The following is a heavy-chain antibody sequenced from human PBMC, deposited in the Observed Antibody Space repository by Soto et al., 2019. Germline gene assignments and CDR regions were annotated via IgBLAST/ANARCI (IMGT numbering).Heavy chain of an antibody. CDR3: GRGGSWAKVDS. J-gene: IGHJ4*02. CDR2: IIPVFGPA. V-gene: IGHV1-69*13. D-gene: IGHD6-13*01. Sequence: SVKVSCKASGVTLKNSALSWVRQAPGQGLEWMGGIIPVFGPALYAQKFQGRVTITADESTNTAFLDVSSLRSEDTAVYYCGRGGSWAKVDSWGPGTLVTVSS. CDR1: GVTLKNSA.